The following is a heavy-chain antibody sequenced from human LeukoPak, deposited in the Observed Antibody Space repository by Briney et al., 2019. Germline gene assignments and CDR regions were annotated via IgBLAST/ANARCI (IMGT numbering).Heavy chain of an antibody. CDR1: GGSISSSSYY. J-gene: IGHJ5*02. Sequence: PSETLSLTCTVSGGSISSSSYYWGWIRQPPGKGLEWIGSIYYSGSTYYNPSLKSRVTISVDTSKNQFSLKLSTVTAADTAVYYCARDVNWFDPWGQGTLVTVSS. V-gene: IGHV4-39*07. CDR2: IYYSGST. CDR3: ARDVNWFDP.